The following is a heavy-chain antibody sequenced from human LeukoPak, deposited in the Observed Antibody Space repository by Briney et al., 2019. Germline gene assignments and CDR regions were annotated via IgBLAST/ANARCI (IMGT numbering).Heavy chain of an antibody. Sequence: GGSLRLSCAASGFTFSSYWMHWVRQAPGKGLVWVSRINSDGSSASYADSVKGRFTISRDNAKNTLYLQMNSLRAEDTAVYYCARSWMGGSGSYYLAGDWYFDLWGRGTLVTVSS. CDR1: GFTFSSYW. CDR3: ARSWMGGSGSYYLAGDWYFDL. J-gene: IGHJ2*01. V-gene: IGHV3-74*01. D-gene: IGHD3-10*01. CDR2: INSDGSSA.